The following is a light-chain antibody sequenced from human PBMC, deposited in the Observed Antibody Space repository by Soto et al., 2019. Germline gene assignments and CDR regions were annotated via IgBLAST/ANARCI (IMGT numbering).Light chain of an antibody. Sequence: EIVLTQSPGTLALSSGETATLSRRGSQTIGRNYLAWYQQKPGQAPRLLIFGTLTRATGIPARFSGSGSGTDFTLVISSLEPEDFAIYYCQQRYNWPWTFGQGTKVDIK. J-gene: IGKJ1*01. V-gene: IGKV3D-20*02. CDR1: QTIGRNY. CDR3: QQRYNWPWT. CDR2: GTL.